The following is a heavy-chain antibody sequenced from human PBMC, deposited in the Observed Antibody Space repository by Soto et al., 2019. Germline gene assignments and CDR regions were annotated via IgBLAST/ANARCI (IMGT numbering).Heavy chain of an antibody. Sequence: QVQLVQSGAEVKKPGASVKVSCKTSGYTFTNYGITWVRQAPGQGLEWMGWISAYNGNTGYTQKLQGRVTITTDTSTSTAYMELRSLRSDDTAVYHCARDLGYYYDTSGFYSYFQYWGQGTLVTVSS. D-gene: IGHD3-22*01. J-gene: IGHJ1*01. CDR1: GYTFTNYG. CDR2: ISAYNGNT. CDR3: ARDLGYYYDTSGFYSYFQY. V-gene: IGHV1-18*01.